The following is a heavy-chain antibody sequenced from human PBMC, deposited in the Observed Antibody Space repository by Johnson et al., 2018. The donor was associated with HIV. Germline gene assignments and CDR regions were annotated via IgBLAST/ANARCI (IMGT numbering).Heavy chain of an antibody. CDR3: AKDLIAARRGCDAFDI. CDR1: GLSFSGSG. D-gene: IGHD6-6*01. V-gene: IGHV3-33*06. CDR2: IWYDGSNK. J-gene: IGHJ3*02. Sequence: VQLVESGGGVVQPGRFLRLSCAASGLSFSGSGMHWVSQAPGKGLEWVEVIWYDGSNKYYADSVRGRFTISRDNSKNTLYLQMNSLRAEDTAVYYCAKDLIAARRGCDAFDIWGQGTMVTVSS.